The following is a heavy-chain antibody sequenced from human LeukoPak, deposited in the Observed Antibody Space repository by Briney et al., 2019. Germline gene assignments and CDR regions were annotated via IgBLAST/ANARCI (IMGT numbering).Heavy chain of an antibody. V-gene: IGHV1-2*02. CDR3: AGYYYDSTNYAFDI. CDR2: INPNSGDT. Sequence: ASVKVSCKASGYTFIGYYMHWVRQAPGQGLEWMGWINPNSGDTKYAQKFQGRVTMTRDTSISTAYMELRSLRSDDTAVYYCAGYYYDSTNYAFDIRGQGTMVTVSS. D-gene: IGHD3-22*01. CDR1: GYTFIGYY. J-gene: IGHJ3*02.